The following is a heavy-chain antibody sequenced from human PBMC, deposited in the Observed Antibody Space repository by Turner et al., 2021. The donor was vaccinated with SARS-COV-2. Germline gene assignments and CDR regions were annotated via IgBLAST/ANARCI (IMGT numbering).Heavy chain of an antibody. J-gene: IGHJ6*02. V-gene: IGHV4-4*07. Sequence: QVQLQDSGPGLVTPSETLSLTCTVSGGSISSDYWSWTRQPAGKGLEWIGRIYTSGSTNYNPSLKSRVTMSVDTSKNQFSLKLSSVTAADTAVYYCARDRVQLGPVGMDVWGQGTTVTVSS. D-gene: IGHD1-1*01. CDR1: GGSISSDY. CDR3: ARDRVQLGPVGMDV. CDR2: IYTSGST.